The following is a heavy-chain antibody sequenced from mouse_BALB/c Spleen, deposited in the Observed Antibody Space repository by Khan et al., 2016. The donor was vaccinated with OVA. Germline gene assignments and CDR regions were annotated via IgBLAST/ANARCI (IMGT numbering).Heavy chain of an antibody. V-gene: IGHV6-6*02. CDR1: GFTFSNYW. D-gene: IGHD1-3*01. CDR3: THGRESAY. CDR2: IRLKSNNYAT. J-gene: IGHJ2*01. Sequence: EVKLEESGGGLVQPGGSMKLSCVASGFTFSNYWMNWVSQSPEKGLEWVAEIRLKSNNYATHYALSVKGRFTISRDGSKSSVYLQMNNLRAEDTGFYYRTHGRESAYWGQGTTLTVSS.